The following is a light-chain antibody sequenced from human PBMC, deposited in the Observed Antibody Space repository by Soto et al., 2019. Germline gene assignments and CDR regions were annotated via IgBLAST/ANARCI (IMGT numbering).Light chain of an antibody. CDR1: QSLLNSADGNTY. J-gene: IGKJ2*01. Sequence: IVMTQTPLSLPVTPGEPASISCRSSQSLLNSADGNTYLAWYLQRPGQSPQLLTYPLYTRASGVPDRLSGSGSGTDFTLKISRVEAEDVAVYYCMQRIEFPYPFGQGTKLEIK. CDR2: PLY. V-gene: IGKV2-40*01. CDR3: MQRIEFPYP.